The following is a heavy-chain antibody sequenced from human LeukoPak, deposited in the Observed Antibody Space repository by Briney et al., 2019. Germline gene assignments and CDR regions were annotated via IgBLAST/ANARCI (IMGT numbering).Heavy chain of an antibody. V-gene: IGHV4-59*08. CDR1: GGSISSYY. CDR3: ARGGWSLDY. Sequence: PSETLSLTCTVSGGSISSYYWSWSRQPPGKRLEWLGFVYYSGSTSYNPSLKSRIAISVDTSKNQISLRVSSVTAADTAVYYCARGGWSLDYWGQGTLVTVSS. D-gene: IGHD2-15*01. J-gene: IGHJ4*02. CDR2: VYYSGST.